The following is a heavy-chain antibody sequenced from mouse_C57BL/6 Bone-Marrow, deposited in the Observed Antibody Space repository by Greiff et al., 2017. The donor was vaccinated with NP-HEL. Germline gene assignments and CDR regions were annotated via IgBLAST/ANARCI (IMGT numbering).Heavy chain of an antibody. D-gene: IGHD1-1*01. V-gene: IGHV1-59*01. CDR2: IDPSDSYT. CDR3: ARYGSSYFDY. CDR1: GYTFTSYW. J-gene: IGHJ2*01. Sequence: QVQLQQPGAELVRPGTSVKLSCKASGYTFTSYWMHWVKQRPGQGLEWIGVIDPSDSYTNYNQKFKGKATLTVDTSSSTAYMQLSSLTSEVSAVYYCARYGSSYFDYWGQGTTLTVSS.